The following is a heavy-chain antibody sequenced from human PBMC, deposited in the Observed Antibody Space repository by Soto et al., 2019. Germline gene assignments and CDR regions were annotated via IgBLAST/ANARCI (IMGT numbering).Heavy chain of an antibody. J-gene: IGHJ5*02. CDR1: GGSFSGYY. V-gene: IGHV4-34*01. CDR3: ARPTEGRWFDP. Sequence: PSETLSLTCAVYGGSFSGYYWSWIRQPPGKGLEWIGEINHSGSTNYNPSLKSRVTISVDTSKNQFSLKLSSVTAADTAVYYCARPTEGRWFDPWGQGTLVTVSS. CDR2: INHSGST.